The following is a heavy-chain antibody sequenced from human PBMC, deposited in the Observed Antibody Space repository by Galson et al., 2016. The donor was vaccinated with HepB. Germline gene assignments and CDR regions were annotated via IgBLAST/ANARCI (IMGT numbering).Heavy chain of an antibody. CDR3: AREGSVSGPDFDN. J-gene: IGHJ4*02. CDR2: ITNIGGNT. V-gene: IGHV3-23*01. CDR1: GFTFGNYV. D-gene: IGHD6-19*01. Sequence: SLRLSCAASGFTFGNYVMSWVRQAPGKGLEWVSSITNIGGNTYYADSVKGRFTISRDNSKNTLYLQMSSLRAEDTAVYYCAREGSVSGPDFDNWGQGTLVTVSS.